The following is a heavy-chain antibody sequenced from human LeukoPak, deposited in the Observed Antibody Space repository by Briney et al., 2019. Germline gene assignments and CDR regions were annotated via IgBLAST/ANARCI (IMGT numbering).Heavy chain of an antibody. CDR3: ARAPNYDFWSGYGAFDY. D-gene: IGHD3-3*01. V-gene: IGHV4-59*01. Sequence: SETLSLTCTVSGGSISSYYWSWIRQPPGKGLEWIGYIYYSGSTNYNPSLKCRVTISVDTSKNQFSLKLSSVTAADTAVYYCARAPNYDFWSGYGAFDYWGQGTLVTVSS. CDR2: IYYSGST. J-gene: IGHJ4*02. CDR1: GGSISSYY.